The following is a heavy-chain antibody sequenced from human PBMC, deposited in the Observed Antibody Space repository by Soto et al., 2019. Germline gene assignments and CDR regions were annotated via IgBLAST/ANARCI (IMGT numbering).Heavy chain of an antibody. CDR2: INPNSRGT. V-gene: IGHV1-2*02. Sequence: QVQLVQSGAEVKKPWASVKVSCKASGYTFTDYFIHWVRQAPGQGFEWMGWINPNSRGTNYAQKFQGRVTMTRDTSNSSAYMELRGLTSDDTAVYYCARVTLKAGNWFDPWGQGTLVTVSS. J-gene: IGHJ5*02. CDR3: ARVTLKAGNWFDP. CDR1: GYTFTDYF.